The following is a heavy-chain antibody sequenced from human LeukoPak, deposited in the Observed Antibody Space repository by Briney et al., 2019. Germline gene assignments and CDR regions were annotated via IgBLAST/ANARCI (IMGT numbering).Heavy chain of an antibody. CDR3: ARGTLYYGSGSYHNWFDP. D-gene: IGHD3-10*01. J-gene: IGHJ5*02. CDR2: IYYSGST. Sequence: SETLSLTRTVSGGSISSGDYYWSWIRQPPGKGLEWIGYIYYSGSTYYSPSLKSRVTISVDTSKNHFSLKLSSVTAADTAVYYCARGTLYYGSGSYHNWFDPWGQGTLVTVSS. V-gene: IGHV4-30-4*01. CDR1: GGSISSGDYY.